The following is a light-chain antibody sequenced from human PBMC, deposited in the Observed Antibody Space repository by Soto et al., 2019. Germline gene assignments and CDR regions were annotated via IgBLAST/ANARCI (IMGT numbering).Light chain of an antibody. V-gene: IGKV3-11*01. CDR2: DAS. J-gene: IGKJ3*01. CDR1: QSVRSS. CDR3: QQRSNWPPEVT. Sequence: EIVLTQSPDTLSLSPGERATLACRARQSVRSSLAWYQHKPGQAPSLLIYDASNRATGIPARFRGSGSGTDSTLSISSLEPEDFAVYYCQQRSNWPPEVTFGPGTKVDIK.